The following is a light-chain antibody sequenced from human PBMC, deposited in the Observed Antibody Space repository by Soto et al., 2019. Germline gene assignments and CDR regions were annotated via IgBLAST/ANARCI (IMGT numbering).Light chain of an antibody. CDR3: SSYTSGSTLYV. CDR1: GSDVGSYNY. J-gene: IGLJ1*01. Sequence: SALTQPASVSGSPGQSITISCTGTGSDVGSYNYVSWYQHHPGKAPRLMIYASSNRPSGVSHRFSGSRSGNTASLTISGLQAEDEADYYCSSYTSGSTLYVFGTGTKVTVL. V-gene: IGLV2-14*01. CDR2: ASS.